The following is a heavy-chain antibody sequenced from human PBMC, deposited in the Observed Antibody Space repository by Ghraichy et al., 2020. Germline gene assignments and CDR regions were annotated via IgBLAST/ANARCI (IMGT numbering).Heavy chain of an antibody. V-gene: IGHV3-30*02. CDR2: IRYDGSNK. D-gene: IGHD6-19*01. Sequence: GGSLRLSCAASGFTFSSYGMHWVRQAPGKGLEWVAFIRYDGSNKYYADSVKGRFTISRDNSKNTLYLQMNSLRAEDTAVYYCAKAKWAVAGTRYFDYWGQGTLVTVSS. CDR3: AKAKWAVAGTRYFDY. J-gene: IGHJ4*02. CDR1: GFTFSSYG.